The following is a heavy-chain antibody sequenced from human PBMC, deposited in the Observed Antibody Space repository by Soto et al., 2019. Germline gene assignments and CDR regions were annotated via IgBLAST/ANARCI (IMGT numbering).Heavy chain of an antibody. J-gene: IGHJ3*02. V-gene: IGHV1-69*01. Sequence: QVQLVQSGAEVKKPGTSVKVYCEVSGGTFSNYAITWVRQAPGQGLEWLGGAIPVYGSTNYAQKFQGRVTITAGESATTTFMELSSLRSDDTSVYYCARRGVANSRDAFDIWGQVTLVTVS. CDR1: GGTFSNYA. D-gene: IGHD1-26*01. CDR2: AIPVYGST. CDR3: ARRGVANSRDAFDI.